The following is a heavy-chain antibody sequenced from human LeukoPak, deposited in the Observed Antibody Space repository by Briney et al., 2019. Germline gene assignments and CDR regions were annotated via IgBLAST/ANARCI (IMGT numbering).Heavy chain of an antibody. V-gene: IGHV1-2*02. Sequence: ASVTVSCKASGYTFTGYYMHWVRQAPGQGLEWMGWINPNSGGTNYAQKFQGRVTMTRDTSISTAYMELSRLRSDDTAVYYCARDEYYYDSSGYFNDYWGQGTLVTVSS. D-gene: IGHD3-22*01. CDR3: ARDEYYYDSSGYFNDY. J-gene: IGHJ4*02. CDR1: GYTFTGYY. CDR2: INPNSGGT.